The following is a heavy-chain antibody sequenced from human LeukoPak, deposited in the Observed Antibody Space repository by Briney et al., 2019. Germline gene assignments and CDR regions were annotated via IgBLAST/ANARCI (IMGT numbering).Heavy chain of an antibody. CDR2: INPNSGGT. D-gene: IGHD1-1*01. Sequence: RWASVKVSCKASGYTFTSYYMHWVRQAPGQGLEWMGWINPNSGGTNYAQKFQGRVAMTRDTSISTAYMELSSLRSDDTAIYYCARLMAPVGKRSTPFNYWGQGTLVTVSS. CDR3: ARLMAPVGKRSTPFNY. J-gene: IGHJ4*02. CDR1: GYTFTSYY. V-gene: IGHV1-2*02.